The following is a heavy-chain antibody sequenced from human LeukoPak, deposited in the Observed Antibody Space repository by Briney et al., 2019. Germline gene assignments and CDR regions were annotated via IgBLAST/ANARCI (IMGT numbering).Heavy chain of an antibody. V-gene: IGHV3-11*05. CDR2: ISSSSSYT. Sequence: GGSLRLSCAASGFTFSDYYMSWIRQAPGKGLEWVSYISSSSSYTNYADSVKGRFTISRDNAKNSLYLQMNSLRAEDTAVYYCARGGHMITFGEVIEADYWGQGTLVTVSS. D-gene: IGHD3-16*01. CDR3: ARGGHMITFGEVIEADY. J-gene: IGHJ4*02. CDR1: GFTFSDYY.